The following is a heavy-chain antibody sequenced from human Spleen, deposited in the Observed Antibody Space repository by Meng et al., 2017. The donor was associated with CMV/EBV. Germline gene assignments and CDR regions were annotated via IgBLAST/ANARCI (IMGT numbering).Heavy chain of an antibody. CDR2: IGGSGGST. CDR1: FIFSHYA. Sequence: FIFSHYARSWVRQAPGRGLEWVSAIGGSGGSTYYAGSVKGRFTISRDNSKNTLYLQMNSLRAEDTAVYYCAKGVVPAAMAPYWYFDLWGRGTLVTVSS. V-gene: IGHV3-23*01. CDR3: AKGVVPAAMAPYWYFDL. J-gene: IGHJ2*01. D-gene: IGHD2-2*01.